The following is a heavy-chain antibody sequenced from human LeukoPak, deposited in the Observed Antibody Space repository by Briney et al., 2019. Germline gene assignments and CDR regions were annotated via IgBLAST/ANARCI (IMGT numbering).Heavy chain of an antibody. Sequence: SGGSLRLSCAASGFTFSSHGMHWVRQAPGKGLEWVAVIWYDGRNKYYADSVKGRFTISRDNSENTLYLQMNSLRAEDTAVYFCTRGGTTFDYWGQGTLVTVSS. V-gene: IGHV3-33*01. CDR3: TRGGTTFDY. D-gene: IGHD1-1*01. CDR1: GFTFSSHG. J-gene: IGHJ4*02. CDR2: IWYDGRNK.